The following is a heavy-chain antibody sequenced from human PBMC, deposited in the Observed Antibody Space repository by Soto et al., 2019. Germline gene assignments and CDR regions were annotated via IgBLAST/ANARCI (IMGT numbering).Heavy chain of an antibody. CDR2: ISAYNGNT. Sequence: ASVKVSCKAPGYTFTNFGISWVRQAPGQGLEWMGWISAYNGNTNYAQKFQGRVTMTTDTSTSTAYMELRSLRSDDTAVYYCARAQCLGTRCSFDYWGQGTLVTVSS. CDR1: GYTFTNFG. J-gene: IGHJ4*02. CDR3: ARAQCLGTRCSFDY. V-gene: IGHV1-18*01. D-gene: IGHD5-12*01.